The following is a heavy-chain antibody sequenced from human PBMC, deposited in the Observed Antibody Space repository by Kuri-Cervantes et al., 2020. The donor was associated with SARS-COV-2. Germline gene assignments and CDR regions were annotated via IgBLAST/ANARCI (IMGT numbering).Heavy chain of an antibody. CDR3: AREGTILSDIDY. V-gene: IGHV1-2*02. Sequence: ASVKVSCKASGYIFTEYYMHWVRQAPGQGLEWMGWINPNSGGTNYTQRFQGRVTMTRDTSISTAYMELRSLRSDDTAVYYCAREGTILSDIDYWGQGTLVTVSS. J-gene: IGHJ4*02. D-gene: IGHD2/OR15-2a*01. CDR1: GYIFTEYY. CDR2: INPNSGGT.